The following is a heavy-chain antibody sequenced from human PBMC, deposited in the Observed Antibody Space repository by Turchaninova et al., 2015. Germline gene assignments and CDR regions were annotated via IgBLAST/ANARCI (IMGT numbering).Heavy chain of an antibody. D-gene: IGHD3-22*01. CDR1: GGTFSSYA. J-gene: IGHJ3*02. CDR2: IIHIFGTA. V-gene: IGHV1-69*01. Sequence: QVQLVQSGAEGRKPGSSGQDSCKASGGTFSSYAISRVRQAPGQGLEWMGGIIHIFGTANYAQKFQGRVTITADESTSTAYMELSSLRSEDTAVYYCVHDSSGYRAFDIWGQGTMVTVSS. CDR3: VHDSSGYRAFDI.